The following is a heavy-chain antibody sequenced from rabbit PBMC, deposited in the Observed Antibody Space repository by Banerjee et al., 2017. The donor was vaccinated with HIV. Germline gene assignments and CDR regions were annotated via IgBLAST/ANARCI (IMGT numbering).Heavy chain of an antibody. CDR3: ARGGILVAGALNL. CDR2: VHGGSSGNT. V-gene: IGHV1S45*01. D-gene: IGHD4-1*01. J-gene: IGHJ4*01. CDR1: GFSFSGSYW. Sequence: QEQLVESGGGLVKPGASLTLTCKASGFSFSGSYWMCWVRQAPGKGLEWIACVHGGSSGNTYYGSWAKGRFTISKTSSTTVTLQMTSLTAADTATYFCARGGILVAGALNLRGPGTLVHRL.